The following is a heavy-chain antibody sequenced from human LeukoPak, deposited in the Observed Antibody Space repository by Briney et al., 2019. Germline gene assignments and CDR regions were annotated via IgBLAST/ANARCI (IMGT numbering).Heavy chain of an antibody. J-gene: IGHJ4*02. V-gene: IGHV6-1*01. D-gene: IGHD7-27*01. CDR1: GDSVSSNSAA. Sequence: SQTLSLTCAISGDSVSSNSAAWNWIRQSPSRCLEWLGRTYYRSKWYNEYAISVNSPITLNAAPSKNQFSLQLNSVTPEDTAVYYCARELTGFDYWGQGTLVTVSS. CDR3: ARELTGFDY. CDR2: TYYRSKWYN.